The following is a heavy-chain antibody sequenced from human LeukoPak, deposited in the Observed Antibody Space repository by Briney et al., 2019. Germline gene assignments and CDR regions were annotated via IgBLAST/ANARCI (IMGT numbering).Heavy chain of an antibody. J-gene: IGHJ4*02. CDR3: ARESVLLWFGELLSIGTPDY. V-gene: IGHV3-7*01. D-gene: IGHD3-10*01. Sequence: PGGSLRLSCAASGFTFSSYWMSWVRQAPGKGLEWVANIKQDGGEKYYVESVKGRFTISRDNVKNSLYLQMNSLRVEDTAVYYCARESVLLWFGELLSIGTPDYWGQGTLVTVSS. CDR2: IKQDGGEK. CDR1: GFTFSSYW.